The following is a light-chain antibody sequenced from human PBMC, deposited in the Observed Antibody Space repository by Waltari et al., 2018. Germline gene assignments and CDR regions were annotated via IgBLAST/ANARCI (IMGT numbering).Light chain of an antibody. CDR1: SSDVGSYHL. CDR2: EGS. J-gene: IGLJ3*02. V-gene: IGLV2-23*01. CDR3: CSYAGSSTWV. Sequence: QSALTQPASVSGSPGQSITISCTGTSSDVGSYHLVSWYQQHPGKAPKLMIYEGSKRPSGVSNRFSGSKSGNTASLTISGLQAEDEADYYCCSYAGSSTWVFGGGTKLTV.